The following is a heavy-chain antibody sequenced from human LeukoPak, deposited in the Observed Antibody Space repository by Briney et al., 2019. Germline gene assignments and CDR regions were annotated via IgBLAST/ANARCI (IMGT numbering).Heavy chain of an antibody. CDR3: ARDNYDYVWGSYRYLDY. CDR1: GGSISSYY. J-gene: IGHJ4*02. CDR2: IYYSGST. Sequence: SETLSLTCTDSGGSISSYYWSWIRQPPGKGLEWIGYIYYSGSTNYNPSLKSRVTISVDTSKNQFSLKLSSVTAADTAVYYCARDNYDYVWGSYRYLDYWGQGTLVTVSS. V-gene: IGHV4-59*01. D-gene: IGHD3-16*02.